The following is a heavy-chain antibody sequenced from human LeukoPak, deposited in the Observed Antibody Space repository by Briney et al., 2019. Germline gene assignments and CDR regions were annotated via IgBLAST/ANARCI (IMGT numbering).Heavy chain of an antibody. CDR1: GFIFSSYG. Sequence: PGGSLRLSCAASGFIFSSYGMYWVRQAPGKGLEWVAVISNDGNNKQYADSVKGRLTISRDNSKNTLYLHMNSLRADDTAVYHCAKDGLMRFFDYWGQGTLVTVSS. V-gene: IGHV3-30*18. CDR3: AKDGLMRFFDY. J-gene: IGHJ4*02. D-gene: IGHD2-8*01. CDR2: ISNDGNNK.